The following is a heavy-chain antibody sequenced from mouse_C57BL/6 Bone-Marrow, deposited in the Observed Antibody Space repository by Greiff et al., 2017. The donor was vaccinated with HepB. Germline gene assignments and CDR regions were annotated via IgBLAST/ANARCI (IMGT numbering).Heavy chain of an antibody. D-gene: IGHD1-1*01. CDR1: GYSFTDYN. CDR2: INPNYGTT. Sequence: VQLQQSGPELVKPGASVKISCKASGYSFTDYNMNWVKQSNGKSLEWIGVINPNYGTTSYNQKFKGKATLTLDQPSSTAYMQLNRLTSEDSAVYYCARGGYYYGSSYGFAYWGQGTLVTVSA. J-gene: IGHJ3*01. V-gene: IGHV1-39*01. CDR3: ARGGYYYGSSYGFAY.